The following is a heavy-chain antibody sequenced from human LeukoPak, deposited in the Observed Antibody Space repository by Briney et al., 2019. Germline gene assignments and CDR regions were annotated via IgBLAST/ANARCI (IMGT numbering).Heavy chain of an antibody. CDR3: ARGNEFSSGGSCYAACWHYYYGMDV. V-gene: IGHV1-8*01. J-gene: IGHJ6*02. D-gene: IGHD2-15*01. CDR2: MNPNSGNT. CDR1: GYTFTSYD. Sequence: ASVKVSCKASGYTFTSYDINWVRQATGQGLEWMGWMNPNSGNTGYAQKFQGRVTMTRNTSISTAYMELSSLRSEDTAVYYCARGNEFSSGGSCYAACWHYYYGMDVWGQGTTVTVSS.